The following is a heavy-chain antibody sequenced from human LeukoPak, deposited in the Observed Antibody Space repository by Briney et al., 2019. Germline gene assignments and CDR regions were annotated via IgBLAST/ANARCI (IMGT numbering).Heavy chain of an antibody. CDR3: AKVPLSYYYDSSGYFAFDI. CDR1: GFTFDDYA. Sequence: GRSLRLSCTASGFTFDDYAMHWVRHAPGKGLEWVSGISWNSGSIVYADSVKGRFTISRDNAKNSLYLQMNSLRAEDTALYYCAKVPLSYYYDSSGYFAFDIWGQGTMVTVSS. CDR2: ISWNSGSI. D-gene: IGHD3-22*01. V-gene: IGHV3-9*01. J-gene: IGHJ3*02.